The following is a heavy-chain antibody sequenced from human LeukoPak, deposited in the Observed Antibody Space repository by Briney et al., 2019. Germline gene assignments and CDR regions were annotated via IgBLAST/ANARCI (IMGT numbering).Heavy chain of an antibody. CDR3: ARGGTGDIVVVPAVIRCAFDI. J-gene: IGHJ3*02. V-gene: IGHV4-34*01. D-gene: IGHD2-2*01. CDR2: INHSGST. CDR1: GGSFSGYY. Sequence: TSETLSLTCAVYGGSFSGYYWSWIRQPPGKGLEWIGEINHSGSTNYNPSLKSRVTISVDTSKNQFSLKLSSVTAADTAVYYCARGGTGDIVVVPAVIRCAFDIWGQGTMVTVSS.